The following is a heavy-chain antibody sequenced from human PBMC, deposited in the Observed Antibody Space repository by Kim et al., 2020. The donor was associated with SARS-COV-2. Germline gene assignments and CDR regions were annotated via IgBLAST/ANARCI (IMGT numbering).Heavy chain of an antibody. CDR3: ARGGYYSGSGPYYYYGMDV. D-gene: IGHD3-10*01. CDR1: GFTLSNYA. V-gene: IGHV3-30*04. Sequence: GGSLRLSCAASGFTLSNYALHWVRQAPGKGLEWVAVISFDGSNKYYADSVKGQFTISRDSSKNTLYLQMNSLRPEDTAVYYCARGGYYSGSGPYYYYGMDVWGQGTTVTVSS. CDR2: ISFDGSNK. J-gene: IGHJ6*02.